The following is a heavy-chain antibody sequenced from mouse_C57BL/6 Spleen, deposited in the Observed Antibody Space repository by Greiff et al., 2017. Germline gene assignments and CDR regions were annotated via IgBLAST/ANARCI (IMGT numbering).Heavy chain of an antibody. J-gene: IGHJ3*01. CDR1: GFTFSSYA. V-gene: IGHV5-4*03. CDR2: ISDGGSYT. Sequence: EVMLVESGGGLVKPGGSLKLSCAASGFTFSSYAMSWVRQTPEKRLEWVATISDGGSYTYYPDNVKGRFTISRDNAKNNLYLQMSHLKSEDTAMYYCARSGTAQAPFAYWGQGTLVTVSA. D-gene: IGHD3-2*02. CDR3: ARSGTAQAPFAY.